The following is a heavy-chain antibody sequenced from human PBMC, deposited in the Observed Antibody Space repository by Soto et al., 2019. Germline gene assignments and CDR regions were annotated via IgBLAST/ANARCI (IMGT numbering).Heavy chain of an antibody. J-gene: IGHJ6*02. CDR2: ISYDGSNK. D-gene: IGHD6-19*01. CDR3: AKDQGQWLPDYYGMDV. CDR1: GFTFSSYG. V-gene: IGHV3-30*18. Sequence: GGSLILSCAASGFTFSSYGMHWVRQAPGKGLEWVAVISYDGSNKYYADSVKGRFTISRDNSKNTLYLQMNSLRAEDTAVYYCAKDQGQWLPDYYGMDVWGQGTTVTVSS.